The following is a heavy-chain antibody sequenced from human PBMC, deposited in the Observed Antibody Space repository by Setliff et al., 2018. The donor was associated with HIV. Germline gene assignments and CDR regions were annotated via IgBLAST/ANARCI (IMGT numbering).Heavy chain of an antibody. Sequence: SETLSLTCTVSGGSISSYYWSWIRQPPGKGLEYIGYIYYSGNTDYNPSLKSRVTMSVDTSKNQFSLKLSSVTAADTAVYYCARGDGDTMVRGVIIPNWFDPWGQGTPVTVSS. CDR3: ARGDGDTMVRGVIIPNWFDP. V-gene: IGHV4-59*12. CDR1: GGSISSYY. CDR2: IYYSGNT. D-gene: IGHD3-10*01. J-gene: IGHJ5*02.